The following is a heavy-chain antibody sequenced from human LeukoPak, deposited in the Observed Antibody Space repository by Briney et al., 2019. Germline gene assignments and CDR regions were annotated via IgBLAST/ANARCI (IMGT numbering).Heavy chain of an antibody. V-gene: IGHV3-23*01. Sequence: GGSLRLSCAASGFTFSSYAMSWVRQAPGKGLEWVSAISGSGGSTYYADSVKGRFTISRDNSKNTLYLRMNSLRAEDTAVYYCAKGTYDILTGYYDYWGQGTLVTVSS. CDR3: AKGTYDILTGYYDY. CDR1: GFTFSSYA. D-gene: IGHD3-9*01. CDR2: ISGSGGST. J-gene: IGHJ4*02.